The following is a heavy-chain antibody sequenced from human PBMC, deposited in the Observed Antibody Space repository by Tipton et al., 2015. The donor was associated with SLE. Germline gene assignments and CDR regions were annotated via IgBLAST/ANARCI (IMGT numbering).Heavy chain of an antibody. CDR2: NYYSGSA. CDR1: GDSIGTINYY. V-gene: IGHV4-39*07. Sequence: TLSLTCTVSGDSIGTINYYWGWIRQSPGKELEWIGTNYYSGSAFYNSALKSRVAISMDTSENQFSLTLTSVTAADTAVYYCMRMGVAAVDYYYGMDVWGQGTTVTVSS. CDR3: MRMGVAAVDYYYGMDV. J-gene: IGHJ6*02. D-gene: IGHD6-19*01.